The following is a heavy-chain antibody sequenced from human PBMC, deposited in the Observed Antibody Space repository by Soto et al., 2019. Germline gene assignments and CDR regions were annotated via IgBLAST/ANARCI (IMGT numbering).Heavy chain of an antibody. CDR3: AKDGALLRFLEWLLVEAFDI. J-gene: IGHJ3*02. Sequence: QVQLVESGGGVVQPGRSLRLSCAASGFTFSSYGMHWVRQAPGKGQEWVAVISYDGSNKYYANSVNGRFTISRDNSKSTLYLQMNSLRAKDTSVYYCAKDGALLRFLEWLLVEAFDIWGQGTMVTFSS. CDR2: ISYDGSNK. V-gene: IGHV3-30*18. CDR1: GFTFSSYG. D-gene: IGHD3-3*01.